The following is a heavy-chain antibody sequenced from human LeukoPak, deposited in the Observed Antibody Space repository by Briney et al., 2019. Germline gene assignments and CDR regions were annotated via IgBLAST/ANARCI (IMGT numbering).Heavy chain of an antibody. D-gene: IGHD5-18*01. CDR3: AKDRPVDTPPGDAFDI. J-gene: IGHJ3*02. CDR2: ISGSGGST. V-gene: IGHV3-23*01. Sequence: PGGSLRVYCAASGFTFSSYAMSWVRQAPGKGLEWVSAISGSGGSTYYADSVKGRFTISRDNSKNTLYLQMNSLRAEDTAVYYCAKDRPVDTPPGDAFDIWGQGTMVTVSS. CDR1: GFTFSSYA.